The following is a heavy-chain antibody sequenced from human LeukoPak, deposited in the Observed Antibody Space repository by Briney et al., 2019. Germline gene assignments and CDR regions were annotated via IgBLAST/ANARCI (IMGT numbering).Heavy chain of an antibody. V-gene: IGHV1-69*13. CDR1: GGTFSSYA. CDR3: ARTQTDYYPFDY. CDR2: VIPIFGTA. Sequence: SVKLSCKASGGTFSSYAISWVRQAPGQGLEWMGGVIPIFGTANYAQKFQGRVTITADESTSTAYMELSSLRSEDTAVYYCARTQTDYYPFDYWGQGTLVTVSS. D-gene: IGHD3-22*01. J-gene: IGHJ4*02.